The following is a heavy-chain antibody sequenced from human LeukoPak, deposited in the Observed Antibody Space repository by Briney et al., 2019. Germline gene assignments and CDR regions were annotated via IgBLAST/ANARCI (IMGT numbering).Heavy chain of an antibody. J-gene: IGHJ5*02. CDR3: ARRVNSSWFLGVHWFDP. CDR2: ISSSSSYI. V-gene: IGHV3-21*01. D-gene: IGHD6-13*01. CDR1: GFTFSSYS. Sequence: GGSLRLSCAASGFTFSSYSMNWVRQAPGKGLEWVSSISSSSSYIYYADSVKGRFTISRDNAKNSLYLQMNSLRAEDTAVYYCARRVNSSWFLGVHWFDPWGQGTLVTVSS.